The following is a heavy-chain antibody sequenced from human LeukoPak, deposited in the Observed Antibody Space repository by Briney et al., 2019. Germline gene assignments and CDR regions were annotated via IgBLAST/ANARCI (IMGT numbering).Heavy chain of an antibody. CDR2: IWYDGSNK. CDR1: GFTFSSYG. V-gene: IGHV3-33*06. Sequence: GGSLRLSCAASGFTFSSYGMHWVRQAPGKGLEWVAVIWYDGSNKYYADSVKGRFTISRDNSKNTLYLQMHSLRAEDTAVYYCEKDPTTVTPTGYFYYWGQGTLVTVSS. CDR3: EKDPTTVTPTGYFYY. D-gene: IGHD4-17*01. J-gene: IGHJ4*02.